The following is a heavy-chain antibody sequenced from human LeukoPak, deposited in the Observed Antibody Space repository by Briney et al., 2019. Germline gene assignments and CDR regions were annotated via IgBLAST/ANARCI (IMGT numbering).Heavy chain of an antibody. Sequence: SVKVSCKASGGTFSSYTISWVRQAPGQGLEWMGRIIPILGIANYAQKFQGGVTITADKSTSTAYMELSSLRSEDTAVYYCAGGDHGKSNRLDYWGQGTLVTVSS. J-gene: IGHJ4*02. CDR2: IIPILGIA. V-gene: IGHV1-69*02. CDR1: GGTFSSYT. CDR3: AGGDHGKSNRLDY. D-gene: IGHD4/OR15-4a*01.